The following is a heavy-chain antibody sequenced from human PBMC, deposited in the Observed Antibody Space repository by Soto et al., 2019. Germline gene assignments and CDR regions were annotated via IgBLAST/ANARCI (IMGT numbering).Heavy chain of an antibody. CDR2: INHRGST. CDR3: ARIEYNSNQRYYGTIDF. Sequence: QVQLQQWGAGLLKPSETLSLTCAVYGGSFSGYYWTWIRHTPGKGLEWIGEINHRGSTNYNPSLKSPATISVYRSKNQFSLNLRSVTAADTSVYSCARIEYNSNQRYYGTIDFWGQGTLVTVSS. V-gene: IGHV4-34*01. J-gene: IGHJ4*02. CDR1: GGSFSGYY. D-gene: IGHD1-1*01.